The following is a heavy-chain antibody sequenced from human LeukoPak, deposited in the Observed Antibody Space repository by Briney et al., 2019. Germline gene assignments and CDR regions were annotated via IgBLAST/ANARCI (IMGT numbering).Heavy chain of an antibody. V-gene: IGHV4-59*01. D-gene: IGHD1-26*01. CDR3: VRGGIVGSTARIPLFDY. CDR1: GGSISGYY. Sequence: PSETLSLTCTVSGGSISGYYWSWIRQPPGQGLEYIGYMYYSGSPNYNPSLKSRVTISVDTSKNQFSLKLSSVTAADTAVYYCVRGGIVGSTARIPLFDYWGQGTLVTVSS. CDR2: MYYSGSP. J-gene: IGHJ4*02.